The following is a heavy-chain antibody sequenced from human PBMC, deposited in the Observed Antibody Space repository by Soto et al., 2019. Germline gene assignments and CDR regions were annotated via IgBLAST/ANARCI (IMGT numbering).Heavy chain of an antibody. J-gene: IGHJ3*02. CDR1: GYTFTSYG. CDR3: ARALMITFGGVIVDDALDI. CDR2: ISAYNGNT. Sequence: ASVKVSCKASGYTFTSYGISWVRQAPGQGLEWMGWISAYNGNTNYAQKLQGRVTMTTDTSTSTAYMELRSLRSDDTAVYYCARALMITFGGVIVDDALDIWGQGTMVTVSS. D-gene: IGHD3-16*02. V-gene: IGHV1-18*01.